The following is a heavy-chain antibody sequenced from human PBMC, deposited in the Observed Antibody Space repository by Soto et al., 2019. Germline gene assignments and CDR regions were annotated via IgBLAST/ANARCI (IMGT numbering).Heavy chain of an antibody. V-gene: IGHV3-30*04. J-gene: IGHJ6*02. Sequence: XGSLRLSCAASGFTFSTYTMHWVRQSPGKGLEWVAVISYDGDNKYYVDSVKGRFTISRDNFKDTLYLQMNSLRADDTAVYYCARGGYSSGSVRAAYYNALDVWGQGTTVTVSS. D-gene: IGHD6-19*01. CDR3: ARGGYSSGSVRAAYYNALDV. CDR2: ISYDGDNK. CDR1: GFTFSTYT.